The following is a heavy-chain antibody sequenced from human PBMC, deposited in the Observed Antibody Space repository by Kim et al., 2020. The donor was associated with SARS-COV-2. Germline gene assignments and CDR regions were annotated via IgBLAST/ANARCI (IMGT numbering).Heavy chain of an antibody. V-gene: IGHV4-59*01. J-gene: IGHJ4*02. CDR1: GGSISSYY. CDR2: IYYSGST. D-gene: IGHD3-22*01. Sequence: SETLSLTCTVSGGSISSYYWSWIRQPPGKGLEWIGYIYYSGSTNYNPSLKSRVTISVDTSKNQFSLKLSSVTAADTAVYYCARQVVITTYYFDYWGQGTL. CDR3: ARQVVITTYYFDY.